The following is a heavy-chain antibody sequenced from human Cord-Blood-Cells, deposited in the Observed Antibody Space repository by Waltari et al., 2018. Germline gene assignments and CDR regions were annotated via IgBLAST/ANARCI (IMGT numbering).Heavy chain of an antibody. V-gene: IGHV4-39*07. J-gene: IGHJ4*02. Sequence: QLQLQESGPGLVKPSETLSLTCTVSGGSISSSSYYWGWIRQPPGKGLEWIGSIYYSGNTYYSPSLKSRVTISVDTSKNQFSLKLSSVTAADPAVYYCARFLVGATDYWGQGTLVTISS. CDR2: IYYSGNT. CDR3: ARFLVGATDY. D-gene: IGHD1-26*01. CDR1: GGSISSSSYY.